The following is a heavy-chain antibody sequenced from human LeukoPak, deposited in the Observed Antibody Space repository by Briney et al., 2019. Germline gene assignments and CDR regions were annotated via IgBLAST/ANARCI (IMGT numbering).Heavy chain of an antibody. CDR1: GFTFSSYA. D-gene: IGHD2-15*01. CDR3: ARDLGYCSGGSCYVRYNFDY. CDR2: ISYDGSNR. Sequence: GGSLRLSCAASGFTFSSYAMHWVRQAPGKGLEWVALISYDGSNRFYADSVKGRFTISRDNSKNTLYLQMNSLRAEDTAVYYCARDLGYCSGGSCYVRYNFDYWGQGTLVTVSS. J-gene: IGHJ4*02. V-gene: IGHV3-30*04.